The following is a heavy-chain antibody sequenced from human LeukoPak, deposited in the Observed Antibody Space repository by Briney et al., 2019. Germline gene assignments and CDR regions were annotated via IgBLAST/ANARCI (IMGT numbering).Heavy chain of an antibody. CDR2: ISSSSSYI. Sequence: GGSLRLSCAASGFTFSSYSMNWVRQAPGKGLEWVSSISSSSSYIYYADSVKGRFTISRDNSKNTLYLQMNSLRAEDTAVYYCARLSFKYSSGSYYFDYWGQGTLVTVSS. CDR1: GFTFSSYS. CDR3: ARLSFKYSSGSYYFDY. J-gene: IGHJ4*02. D-gene: IGHD3-22*01. V-gene: IGHV3-21*04.